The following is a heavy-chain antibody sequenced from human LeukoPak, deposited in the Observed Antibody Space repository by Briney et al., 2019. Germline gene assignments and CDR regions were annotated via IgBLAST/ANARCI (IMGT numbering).Heavy chain of an antibody. V-gene: IGHV3-23*01. CDR1: GFTFSSYE. J-gene: IGHJ2*01. CDR3: VKDRVTGGPYWVFDL. CDR2: ISGSGGST. Sequence: PGGSLRLSCAASGFTFSSYEMNWVRQAPGKGLEWVSSISGSGGSTFYADSVKGRFTISRDNSKNTLYLQMNSLRAEDTAVYYCVKDRVTGGPYWVFDLWGRGTLVTVSS. D-gene: IGHD7-27*01.